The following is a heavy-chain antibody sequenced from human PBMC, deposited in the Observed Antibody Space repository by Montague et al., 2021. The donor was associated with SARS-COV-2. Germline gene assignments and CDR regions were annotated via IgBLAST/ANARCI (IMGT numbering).Heavy chain of an antibody. V-gene: IGHV4-4*07. CDR3: VRDGGNWYYFDY. Sequence: SETLSLTCSISGVSITSYYWSWVRQPAGKGLEWIGHIYASGSTNYNPSLKSRVRLSIDSPKNQFSLKLESLTAADTAVYYCVRDGGNWYYFDYWGQGALVTVSS. CDR1: GVSITSYY. D-gene: IGHD3-16*01. CDR2: IYASGST. J-gene: IGHJ4*02.